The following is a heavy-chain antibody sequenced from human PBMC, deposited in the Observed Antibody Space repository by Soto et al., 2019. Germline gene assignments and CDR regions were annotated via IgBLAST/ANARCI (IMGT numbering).Heavy chain of an antibody. V-gene: IGHV3-30-3*01. Sequence: GGSLRLSCAASGFTFSNYAMNWVRQAPGKGLEWVAVIAYDGSNKYYADSVKGRFTISRDNPKNALYLQMNSLSAEDTAVYYCARDSRPYYYESRYDYWGQGTLVTVSS. J-gene: IGHJ4*02. CDR3: ARDSRPYYYESRYDY. CDR2: IAYDGSNK. CDR1: GFTFSNYA. D-gene: IGHD3-22*01.